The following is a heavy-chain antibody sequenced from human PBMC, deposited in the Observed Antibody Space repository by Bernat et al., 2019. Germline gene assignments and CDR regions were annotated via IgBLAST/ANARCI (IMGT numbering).Heavy chain of an antibody. V-gene: IGHV3-30-3*01. CDR3: ARGAPQYCSGDGCYLGLDY. D-gene: IGHD2-15*01. CDR2: ISFDGNNK. Sequence: QVQLVESGGGVVQPGRSLRLSCAASGFTFSSYAMHWVRQAPGKGLEWVAVISFDGNNKYYADSVKGRFTISRDNSKSTLFLQMNSLRAEDTAVYYWARGAPQYCSGDGCYLGLDYWGQGTLVTVSS. J-gene: IGHJ4*02. CDR1: GFTFSSYA.